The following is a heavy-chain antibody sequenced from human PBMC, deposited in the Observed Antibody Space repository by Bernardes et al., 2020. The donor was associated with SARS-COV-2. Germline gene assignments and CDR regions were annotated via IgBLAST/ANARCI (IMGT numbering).Heavy chain of an antibody. D-gene: IGHD3-3*01. CDR1: GYTFTSYG. CDR2: ISAYNGNT. V-gene: IGHV1-18*01. Sequence: ASVKVSCKASGYTFTSYGISWVRQAPGQGLEWMGWISAYNGNTNYAQKLQGRVTMTTDTSTSTAYMELRSLRSDDTAVYYCARDRPRPHTIFGSAYYMDVWGKGTTVTVSS. CDR3: ARDRPRPHTIFGSAYYMDV. J-gene: IGHJ6*03.